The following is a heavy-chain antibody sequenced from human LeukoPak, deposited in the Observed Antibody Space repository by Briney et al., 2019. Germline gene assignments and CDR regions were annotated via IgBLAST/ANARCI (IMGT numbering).Heavy chain of an antibody. CDR1: GGPSGGYT. CDR3: ARGATTPPFDY. Sequence: PSETLSLTGAVYGGPSGGYTGTGIPNPPGKGLKWIGEINHSGSTNYNPSLKSRVTISVDTSKNQFSLKLSSVTAADTAVYYCARGATTPPFDYWGQGTLVTVSS. J-gene: IGHJ4*02. CDR2: INHSGST. V-gene: IGHV4-34*01. D-gene: IGHD1-26*01.